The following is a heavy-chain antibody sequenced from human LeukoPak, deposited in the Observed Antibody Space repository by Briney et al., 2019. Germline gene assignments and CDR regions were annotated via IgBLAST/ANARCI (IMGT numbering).Heavy chain of an antibody. D-gene: IGHD3-22*01. CDR2: IYSGGST. V-gene: IGHV3-53*04. Sequence: GRSLRLSCAASGFTVSSNYMSWVRQAPGKGLEWVSVIYSGGSTYYADSAKGRFTISRHNSKNTLYLQMNSLRAEDTAVYYCAREVVVITQHAYYYYGMDVWGQGTTVTVSS. J-gene: IGHJ6*02. CDR1: GFTVSSNY. CDR3: AREVVVITQHAYYYYGMDV.